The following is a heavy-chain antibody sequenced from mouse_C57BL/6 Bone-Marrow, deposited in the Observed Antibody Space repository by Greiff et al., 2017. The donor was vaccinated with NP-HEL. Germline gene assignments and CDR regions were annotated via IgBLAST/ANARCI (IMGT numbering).Heavy chain of an antibody. D-gene: IGHD2-4*01. CDR1: GYTFTSYW. Sequence: VQLQQSGTVLARPGASVKMSCKTSGYTFTSYWMHWVKQRPGQGLEWIGAIYPGNSDTSYNQKFKGKAKLTAVTSASTAYMERSSLTNEDSAVYYCTRAGLRRGDWYFDGWGTGTTVTVYS. CDR2: IYPGNSDT. CDR3: TRAGLRRGDWYFDG. V-gene: IGHV1-5*01. J-gene: IGHJ1*03.